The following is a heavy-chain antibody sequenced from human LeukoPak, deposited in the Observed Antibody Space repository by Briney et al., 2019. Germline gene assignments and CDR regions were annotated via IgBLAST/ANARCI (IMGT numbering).Heavy chain of an antibody. CDR3: AKVGGGGYYSPIDY. J-gene: IGHJ4*01. V-gene: IGHV3-23*01. Sequence: GGSLRLSCAASGFTFSSYAMSWVRQAPGKGLEWVSAISGSGGSTYYADSVKGRFTISRDNSKNTLYLQMNSLRAEDTAVYYCAKVGGGGYYSPIDYWGQGTLVTVSS. CDR1: GFTFSSYA. CDR2: ISGSGGST. D-gene: IGHD3-10*01.